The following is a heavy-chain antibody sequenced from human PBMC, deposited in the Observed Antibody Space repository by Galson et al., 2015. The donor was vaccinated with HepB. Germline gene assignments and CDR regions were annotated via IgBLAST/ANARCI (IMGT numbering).Heavy chain of an antibody. V-gene: IGHV1-69*13. J-gene: IGHJ6*02. D-gene: IGHD4-17*01. CDR1: GGTFSSYA. CDR2: IIPIFGIA. Sequence: SVKVSCKASGGTFSSYAISWVRQAPGQGLEWMGGIIPIFGIANYAQKFQGRVTITADESTSTAYMELSSLRSEDTAVYYCAREGAHTVTTGWGMDVWGQGTTVTVSS. CDR3: AREGAHTVTTGWGMDV.